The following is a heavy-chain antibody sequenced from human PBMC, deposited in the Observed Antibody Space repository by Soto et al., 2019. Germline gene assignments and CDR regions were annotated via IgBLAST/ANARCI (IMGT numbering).Heavy chain of an antibody. CDR3: ARVSSGWYPNWFDP. J-gene: IGHJ5*02. Sequence: QVQLVQSGAEVKKPGASVKVSCKASGYTFTSYYMHWVRQAPGQGLEWMGIISRSGGSTSYPQKSPGRVTMTRDTSTITVYLELSSLRSEDTAVYYCARVSSGWYPNWFDPGGQGTLVTVSS. CDR2: ISRSGGST. V-gene: IGHV1-46*03. D-gene: IGHD6-19*01. CDR1: GYTFTSYY.